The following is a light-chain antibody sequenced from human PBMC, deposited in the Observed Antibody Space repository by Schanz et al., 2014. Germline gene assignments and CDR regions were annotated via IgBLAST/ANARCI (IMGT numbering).Light chain of an antibody. CDR1: SSDVGGYNF. CDR2: DVT. Sequence: QSALTQPPSASGSPGQSVTISCTGTSSDVGGYNFVSWYQHHPGKAPKLLIYDVTKRPSGVPDRFSGSKSGNTASLTISGLQAGDEAEYYCSSYTSSGTPVVFGGGTKLTVL. CDR3: SSYTSSGTPVV. V-gene: IGLV2-8*01. J-gene: IGLJ2*01.